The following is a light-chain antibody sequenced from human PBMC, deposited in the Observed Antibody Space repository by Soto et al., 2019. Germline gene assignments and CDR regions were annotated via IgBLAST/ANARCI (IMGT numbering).Light chain of an antibody. CDR1: QSVSSN. CDR3: QQYNNWPF. Sequence: ERVITQSPATLSVSPGERATLSCRASQSVSSNLAWYQQKPGQAPRLLIYGASTRATGIPARFSGSGSGTEFTLTINNLQSEDFAVYYCQQYNNWPFFGGGTKVDIK. V-gene: IGKV3-15*01. CDR2: GAS. J-gene: IGKJ4*01.